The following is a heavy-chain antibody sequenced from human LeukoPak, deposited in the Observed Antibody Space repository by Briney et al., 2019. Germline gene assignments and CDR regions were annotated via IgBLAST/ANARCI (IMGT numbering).Heavy chain of an antibody. Sequence: GGSLRLSCAASGFTFSSYDMHWVRQATGKGLEWVSAIGTAGDTYYPGSVKGRFTISRENAKNSLYLQMNSLRAEDTAVYYCAKFPSYDSSGHDGFDVWGQGTRVTVSS. D-gene: IGHD3-22*01. CDR1: GFTFSSYD. V-gene: IGHV3-13*01. CDR2: IGTAGDT. J-gene: IGHJ3*01. CDR3: AKFPSYDSSGHDGFDV.